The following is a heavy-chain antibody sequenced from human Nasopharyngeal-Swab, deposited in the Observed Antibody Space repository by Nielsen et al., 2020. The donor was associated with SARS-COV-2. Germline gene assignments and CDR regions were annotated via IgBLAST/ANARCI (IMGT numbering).Heavy chain of an antibody. CDR1: GFTFSSSE. D-gene: IGHD3-22*01. V-gene: IGHV3-48*03. CDR2: ISSSGSTI. CDR3: ARHYYDTRAVWFDP. J-gene: IGHJ5*02. Sequence: GESLKISCAASGFTFSSSEMNWVRQAPGKGLEWVSYISSSGSTIYYADSVKGRFTISRDNAKNSLYLQMNSLRAEDTAVYYCARHYYDTRAVWFDPWGQGTLVTVSS.